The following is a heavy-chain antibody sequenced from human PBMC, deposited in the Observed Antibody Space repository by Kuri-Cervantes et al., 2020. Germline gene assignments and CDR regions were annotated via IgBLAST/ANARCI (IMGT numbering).Heavy chain of an antibody. CDR2: IVVGSGNT. CDR3: AAEKTYYYDSRGYHYVGLDAFDI. Sequence: SVKVFCKASGFTLSSSAVQWVRQARGQRLEWIGWIVVGSGNTNYAQKFQERVTIRRDMSTSTAYVELNSLRSEDTAVYYCAAEKTYYYDSRGYHYVGLDAFDIWGQGTMVTVSS. V-gene: IGHV1-58*01. CDR1: GFTLSSSA. J-gene: IGHJ3*02. D-gene: IGHD3-22*01.